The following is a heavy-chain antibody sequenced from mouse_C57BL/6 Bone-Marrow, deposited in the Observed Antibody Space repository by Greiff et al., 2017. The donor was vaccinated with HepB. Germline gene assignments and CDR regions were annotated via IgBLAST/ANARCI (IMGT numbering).Heavy chain of an antibody. D-gene: IGHD2-2*01. CDR1: GYTFTGYW. Sequence: QVQLKQSGAELMKPGASVKLSCKATGYTFTGYWIEWVKQRPGHGLEWIGEILPGSGSTNYNEKFKGKATFTADTSSNTAYMQLSSLTTEDSAIYYCARSGYGGGIYYYAMDYWGQGTSVTVSS. J-gene: IGHJ4*01. V-gene: IGHV1-9*01. CDR2: ILPGSGST. CDR3: ARSGYGGGIYYYAMDY.